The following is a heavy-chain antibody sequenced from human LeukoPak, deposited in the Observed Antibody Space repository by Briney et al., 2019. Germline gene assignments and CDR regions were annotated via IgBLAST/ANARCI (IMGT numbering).Heavy chain of an antibody. D-gene: IGHD1-20*01. Sequence: SVKVSCKASGGTFSSYTISWVRQAPGQGLEWMGRIIPILGIANYAQKFQGRVTITADKSTSTAYMELSSLRSEDTAVYYCAREAYNWNERLLRGFDYWGQGTLVTVSS. V-gene: IGHV1-69*04. CDR2: IIPILGIA. J-gene: IGHJ4*02. CDR1: GGTFSSYT. CDR3: AREAYNWNERLLRGFDY.